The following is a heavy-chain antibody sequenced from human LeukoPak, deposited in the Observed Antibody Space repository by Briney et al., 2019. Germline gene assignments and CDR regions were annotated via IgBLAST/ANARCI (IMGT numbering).Heavy chain of an antibody. CDR1: GFTFSNYW. CDR2: IDQDGSKK. J-gene: IGHJ4*02. D-gene: IGHD3-3*01. CDR3: ARGVAGYNY. V-gene: IGHV3-7*03. Sequence: PGGSLRVSCAASGFTFSNYWMSWARQAPGRGLEWVANIDQDGSKKYYVDSVKGRFTISRDNPKNSLYLQMNSLRAEDTAVYYCARGVAGYNYWGQGTLVTVSS.